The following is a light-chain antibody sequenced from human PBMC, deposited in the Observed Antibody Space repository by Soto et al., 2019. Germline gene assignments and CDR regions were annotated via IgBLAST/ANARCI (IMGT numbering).Light chain of an antibody. CDR2: DVT. CDR1: SSDVGGYNY. J-gene: IGLJ1*01. Sequence: QSALTQPASVSGSPGQSITISCTGTSSDVGGYNYVSWYQHQPSKAPKLIIYDVTNRPSGVSNPFSGSKSGNTASLTISGLQPEDEADYYCSSYTTSNTRQIVFGTGTKLTVL. CDR3: SSYTTSNTRQIV. V-gene: IGLV2-14*03.